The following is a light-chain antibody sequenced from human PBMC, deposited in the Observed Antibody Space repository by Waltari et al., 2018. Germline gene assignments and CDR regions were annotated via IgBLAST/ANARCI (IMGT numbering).Light chain of an antibody. CDR1: QSITNF. CDR2: GAS. V-gene: IGKV1-9*01. CDR3: QQLNSRPRT. Sequence: IQLTQIPSSLSASVGDRVTITCRASQSITNFLAWYQQKPGKAPKVLIFGASTLQTGVPSRFSGSGSGTDFTLTIRSLQPEDFATYYCQQLNSRPRTFGQGTKVEI. J-gene: IGKJ1*01.